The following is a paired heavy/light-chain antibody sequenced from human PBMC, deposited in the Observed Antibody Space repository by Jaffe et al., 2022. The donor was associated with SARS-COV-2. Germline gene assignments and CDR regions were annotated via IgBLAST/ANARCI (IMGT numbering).Light chain of an antibody. CDR3: QQRINWPPYT. CDR1: QSVSNY. Sequence: EIVLTQSPATLSLSPGERATLSCRASQSVSNYLAWYQQKPGQAPRLLIYDASNRATGIPARFSGSGSGTDFTLTISSLEPEDFAVYYCQQRINWPPYTFGQGTKLEIK. J-gene: IGKJ2*01. CDR2: DAS. V-gene: IGKV3-11*01.
Heavy chain of an antibody. CDR3: AREQTGMGFDQ. CDR2: IQQDGSGK. V-gene: IGHV3-7*01. CDR1: GFTFSSHW. Sequence: EVQLVESGGGLVQPGGSLRLSCAASGFTFSSHWMSWVRQAPGKGLEWVANIQQDGSGKYYVDSVKGRFTTSRDNAKNSMYLQMNSLRAEDTALYYCAREQTGMGFDQWGQGTLVTVSS. D-gene: IGHD3-9*01. J-gene: IGHJ4*02.